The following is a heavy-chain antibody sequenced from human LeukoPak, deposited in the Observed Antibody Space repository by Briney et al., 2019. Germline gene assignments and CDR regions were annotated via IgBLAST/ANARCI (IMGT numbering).Heavy chain of an antibody. V-gene: IGHV3-21*01. CDR1: GFTFSSYS. J-gene: IGHJ4*02. D-gene: IGHD3-22*01. CDR3: ARHYYDSSGYYYTFDY. Sequence: GGSLRLSCAASGFTFSSYSMNWVRQAPGKGLEWVSSISSSSSYIYYADSVKGRFTISRDNAKNSLYLQMNSLRAEDTAVYYCARHYYDSSGYYYTFDYWGQGTLVTVSS. CDR2: ISSSSSYI.